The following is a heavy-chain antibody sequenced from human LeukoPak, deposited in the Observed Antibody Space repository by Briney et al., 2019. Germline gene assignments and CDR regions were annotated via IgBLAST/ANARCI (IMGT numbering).Heavy chain of an antibody. V-gene: IGHV3-23*01. CDR1: GFTFNSYA. D-gene: IGHD1-1*01. J-gene: IGHJ4*02. CDR3: AKDGHWNLKDFDY. CDR2: ISGSGATT. Sequence: SGGSLRLSCAASGFTFNSYAMSWVRQAPGKGLEWVSGISGSGATTSYADSVKGRFTISRDNSKNTLYLQMNSLRAEDTAVYYCAKDGHWNLKDFDYWGQGTLVTVSS.